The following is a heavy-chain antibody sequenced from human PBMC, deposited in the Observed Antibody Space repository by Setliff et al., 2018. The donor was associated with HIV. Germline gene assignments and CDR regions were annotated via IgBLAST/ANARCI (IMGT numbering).Heavy chain of an antibody. CDR3: ARRQDSSGYKLYNGDAFDI. CDR1: GYSFTSYW. D-gene: IGHD3-22*01. J-gene: IGHJ3*02. V-gene: IGHV5-51*01. CDR2: IYPGDSAT. Sequence: GESLKISCKGSGYSFTSYWIGWVRQMPGKGLEWMGIIYPGDSATSYSPSFQGQVTISADKSISTAYLQWSSLKASDTAMYYCARRQDSSGYKLYNGDAFDIWGQGTMVTVSS.